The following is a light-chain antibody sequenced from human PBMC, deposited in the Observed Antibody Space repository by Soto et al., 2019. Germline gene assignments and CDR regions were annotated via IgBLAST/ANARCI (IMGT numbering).Light chain of an antibody. CDR3: QQRAGWPLT. Sequence: EIVLTQSPVTLSLSPGERATLSCRASQSVSGFLAWYQHKPGQAPRLLIYDASNRASGIPARFSGSGSGTDFTHTISSLEPEDFAVYYCQQRAGWPLTFGGGTRWIS. CDR2: DAS. J-gene: IGKJ4*01. V-gene: IGKV3-11*01. CDR1: QSVSGF.